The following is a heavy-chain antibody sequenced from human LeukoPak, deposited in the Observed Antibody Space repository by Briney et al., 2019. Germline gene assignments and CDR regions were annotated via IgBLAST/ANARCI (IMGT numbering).Heavy chain of an antibody. CDR1: GYTFTSYY. CDR3: ARVVETPGTPLPLLLGN. J-gene: IGHJ4*02. CDR2: INPSGGNT. Sequence: ASVKVSCKASGYTFTSYYMHWVRQAPGQGLEWMGIINPSGGNTGYAQKFQGRVTMTRNTSISTAYMELSSLRSEDTAVYYCARVVETPGTPLPLLLGNWGQGTLVTVSS. V-gene: IGHV1-46*01. D-gene: IGHD2-2*01.